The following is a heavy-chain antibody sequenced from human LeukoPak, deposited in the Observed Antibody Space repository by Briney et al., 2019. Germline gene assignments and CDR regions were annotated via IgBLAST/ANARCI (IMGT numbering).Heavy chain of an antibody. J-gene: IGHJ4*02. V-gene: IGHV4-59*11. CDR2: ISNSGST. D-gene: IGHD2/OR15-2a*01. CDR1: GGSISSHY. Sequence: SETLSLTCSVSGGSISSHYWSWIRQPPGKGLEWIGYISNSGSTDYNPSLKRRVTISLNTSKTQFSLKLSSVTAADTAVYYCAREGIVRTYDQWGQGTLVTVSS. CDR3: AREGIVRTYDQ.